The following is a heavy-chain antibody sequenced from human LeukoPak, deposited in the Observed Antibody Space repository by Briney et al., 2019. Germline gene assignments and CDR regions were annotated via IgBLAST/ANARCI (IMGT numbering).Heavy chain of an antibody. CDR3: ARDFDRTGDYHHFDY. CDR1: GFTFSSYS. D-gene: IGHD7-27*01. J-gene: IGHJ4*02. V-gene: IGHV3-21*01. CDR2: ILSSSSYI. Sequence: GGSLRLSCAASGFTFSSYSMNWVRQAPGKGLEWVSSILSSSSYIYYADSVKGRFTISRDNAKNSLYLQMNSLRAEDTAVYYCARDFDRTGDYHHFDYWGQGTLVTVPS.